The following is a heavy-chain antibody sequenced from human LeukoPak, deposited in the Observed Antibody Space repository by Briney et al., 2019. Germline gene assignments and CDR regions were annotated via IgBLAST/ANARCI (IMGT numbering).Heavy chain of an antibody. CDR1: GFTFSSYS. CDR3: ARDSNFWTSSGNYYMDV. D-gene: IGHD3/OR15-3a*01. CDR2: ISSSSTYI. V-gene: IGHV3-21*01. J-gene: IGHJ6*03. Sequence: GGSLRLSCEASGFTFSSYSMNWVRQAPGKGLEWVSSISSSSTYIYYADSVKGRFTISSDNAKNSLYLQMNSLRAEDTAVYYCARDSNFWTSSGNYYMDVWGKGTTVTVSS.